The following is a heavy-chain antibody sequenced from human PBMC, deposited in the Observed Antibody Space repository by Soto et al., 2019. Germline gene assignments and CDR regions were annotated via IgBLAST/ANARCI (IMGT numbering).Heavy chain of an antibody. CDR1: GGTPSNSA. J-gene: IGHJ6*02. D-gene: IGHD3-22*01. CDR2: IIPVFGLV. V-gene: IGHV1-69*01. CDR3: AGGRIVVVGSRAYYGMDV. Sequence: QVHLLLQSGAEVKKPGSSVKVSCKASGGTPSNSAISWVRQATGQGLERMGGIIPVFGLVKYAQNFQGRVTITADESTNTAYMELSSLRPEDTAVYYCAGGRIVVVGSRAYYGMDVWGQGTTVTVSS.